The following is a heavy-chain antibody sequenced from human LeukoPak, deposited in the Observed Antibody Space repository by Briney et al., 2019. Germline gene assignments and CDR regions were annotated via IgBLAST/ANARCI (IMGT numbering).Heavy chain of an antibody. CDR3: ARLLVRGVYYFDY. Sequence: SETLSLTCTVSGGSISSYYWSWIRQPPGKGLEWIGYIYYSGSTNYNPSLKSRVTISVDTSKNQFSLKLSSVTAADTAVYYCARLLVRGVYYFDYWGQGTLVTVSS. J-gene: IGHJ4*02. D-gene: IGHD3-10*01. CDR2: IYYSGST. CDR1: GGSISSYY. V-gene: IGHV4-59*08.